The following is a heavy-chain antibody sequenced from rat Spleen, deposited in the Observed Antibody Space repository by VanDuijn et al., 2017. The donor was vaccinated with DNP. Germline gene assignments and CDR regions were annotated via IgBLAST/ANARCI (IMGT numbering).Heavy chain of an antibody. V-gene: IGHV3-1*01. Sequence: EVQLQESGPGLVKPSQSLSLICSVTGYSITSNYWGWIRKFPGNKMEWIGHISYSGSTSHNPSLKSRISITRDTSKNQFFLHLTSVTTEDTATYYCARWYNFFDYWGQGVMVTVSS. CDR3: ARWYNFFDY. CDR1: GYSITSNY. CDR2: ISYSGST. J-gene: IGHJ2*01. D-gene: IGHD1-5*01.